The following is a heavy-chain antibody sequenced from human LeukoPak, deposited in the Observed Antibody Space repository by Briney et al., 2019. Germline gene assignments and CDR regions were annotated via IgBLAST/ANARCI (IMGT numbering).Heavy chain of an antibody. CDR2: IKSKTDGGTT. V-gene: IGHV3-15*07. D-gene: IGHD6-19*01. CDR1: GFTFSNAW. Sequence: GGSLRPSCAASGFTFSNAWMNWVRQAPGKGLEWVGRIKSKTDGGTTDYAAPVKGRFTISRDDSKNTLYLQMNSLKTEDTAVYYCTTGGSSGWSGYYYYGMDVWGQGTTVTVSS. CDR3: TTGGSSGWSGYYYYGMDV. J-gene: IGHJ6*02.